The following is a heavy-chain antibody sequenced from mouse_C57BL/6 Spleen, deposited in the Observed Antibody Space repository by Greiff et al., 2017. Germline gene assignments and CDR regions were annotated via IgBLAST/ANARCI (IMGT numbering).Heavy chain of an antibody. D-gene: IGHD2-5*01. Sequence: VQLQQSGAELAKPGASVKLSCKASGYTFTSYWMHWVKQRPGQGLEWIGYINPSSGYTKYNQKFKDKATLTADKSSSTAYMQLSSLTYEDSAVYYCARRDYSSYDYFDYWGQGTTLTVSS. J-gene: IGHJ2*01. CDR2: INPSSGYT. CDR3: ARRDYSSYDYFDY. V-gene: IGHV1-7*01. CDR1: GYTFTSYW.